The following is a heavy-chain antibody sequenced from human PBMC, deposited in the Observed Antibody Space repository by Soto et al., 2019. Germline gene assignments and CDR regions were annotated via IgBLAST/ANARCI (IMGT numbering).Heavy chain of an antibody. CDR3: ARGVVPAALYYYYYMDV. J-gene: IGHJ6*03. Sequence: SETLSLTCAVYGGSFSGYYWSWIRQPPGKGLEWIGEINHSGSTNYNPSLKSRVTISVDTSKNQFSLKLSSVTAADTAVYYCARGVVPAALYYYYYMDVWGKGTTVTVS. CDR1: GGSFSGYY. V-gene: IGHV4-34*01. D-gene: IGHD2-2*01. CDR2: INHSGST.